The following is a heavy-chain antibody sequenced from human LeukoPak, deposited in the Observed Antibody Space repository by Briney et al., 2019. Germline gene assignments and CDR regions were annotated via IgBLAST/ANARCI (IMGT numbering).Heavy chain of an antibody. D-gene: IGHD1-26*01. CDR3: AISGSYSN. CDR1: GFTFDDYT. CDR2: ISWDGGST. J-gene: IGHJ4*02. V-gene: IGHV3-43*01. Sequence: SGGSLRLSCAASGFTFDDYTMHWARQAPGKGLEWVSLISWDGGSTYYADSVKGRFTISRDNSKNSLYLQMNSLRTEDTALYYCAISGSYSNWGQGTLVTVSS.